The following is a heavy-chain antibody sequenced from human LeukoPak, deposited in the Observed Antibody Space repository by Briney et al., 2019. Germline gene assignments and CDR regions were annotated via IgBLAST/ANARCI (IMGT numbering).Heavy chain of an antibody. CDR2: IYYSGST. CDR1: GGSISSGDYY. J-gene: IGHJ4*02. CDR3: AREAAGAPAAMADY. V-gene: IGHV4-31*03. Sequence: SETLSLTCTVSGGSISSGDYYWSWIRQHPGKGLEWIGYIYYSGSTYYNPSLKSRVTISVDTSKNQFSLKLSSVTAADTAVYYCAREAAGAPAAMADYWGQGTLVTVSS. D-gene: IGHD2-2*01.